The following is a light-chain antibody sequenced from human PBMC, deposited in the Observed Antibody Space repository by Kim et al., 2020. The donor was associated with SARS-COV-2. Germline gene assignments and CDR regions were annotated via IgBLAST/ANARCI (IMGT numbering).Light chain of an antibody. CDR2: DVK. V-gene: IGLV2-11*01. CDR1: NSDVGGYES. Sequence: GQSVTIACTGTNSDVGGYESVSWYQQHPGKAPKLVIFDVKKVPSGVTDRFYGSKSGTTASLTIYRLQAEDEADYFCCSYAGSYTWVFGGGTKLTVL. J-gene: IGLJ3*02. CDR3: CSYAGSYTWV.